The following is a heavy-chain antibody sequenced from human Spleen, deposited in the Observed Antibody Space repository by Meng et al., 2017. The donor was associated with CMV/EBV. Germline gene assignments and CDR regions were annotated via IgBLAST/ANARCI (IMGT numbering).Heavy chain of an antibody. J-gene: IGHJ5*01. D-gene: IGHD3-3*01. Sequence: GESLKISCAASGFTFNNYWMHWVRQPPGKGLLWVSHITPDGSATSYADSVKGRVTMSRDNAKNTVYLQMNSLSAADTAIYYCARSGGSWSAFSLPDSWGLGTLVTVSS. V-gene: IGHV3-74*01. CDR3: ARSGGSWSAFSLPDS. CDR2: ITPDGSAT. CDR1: GFTFNNYW.